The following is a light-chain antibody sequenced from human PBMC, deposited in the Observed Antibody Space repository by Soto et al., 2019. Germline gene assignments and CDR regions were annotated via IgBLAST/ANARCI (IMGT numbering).Light chain of an antibody. CDR1: QTIRRN. J-gene: IGKJ4*01. CDR2: RAS. V-gene: IGKV3D-15*01. CDR3: QQYENWPPVT. Sequence: EIVMTQSPATLSVSPGERGTLSCRASQTIRRNLAWYQQKPGQAPRLLIYRASTRATGIPARFSGGGSGTEFTLTISSLQSEDFAVYYCQQYENWPPVTFGGGTKVEIK.